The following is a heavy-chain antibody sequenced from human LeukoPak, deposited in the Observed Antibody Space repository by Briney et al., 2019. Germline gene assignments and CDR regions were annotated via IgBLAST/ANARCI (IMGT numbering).Heavy chain of an antibody. D-gene: IGHD6-19*01. CDR3: ARPSLMAVAVAIGFDP. CDR1: GYTFTGCY. Sequence: ASVKVSCKASGYTFTGCYMHWVGQAPGQGLEWMGWINPNSGGTNYAQKFQGRVTMTRDTSISTAYMELSRLRSDDTAVYYCARPSLMAVAVAIGFDPWGQGALVTVSS. J-gene: IGHJ5*02. CDR2: INPNSGGT. V-gene: IGHV1-2*02.